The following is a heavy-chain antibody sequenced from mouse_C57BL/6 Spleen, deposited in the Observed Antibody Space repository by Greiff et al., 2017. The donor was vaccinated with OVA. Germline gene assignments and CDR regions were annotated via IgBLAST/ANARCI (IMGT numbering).Heavy chain of an antibody. Sequence: QVQLQQSGPELVKPGASVKISCKASGYAFSSSWMNWVKQRPGKGLEWIGRIYPGDGDTNYNGKFKGKATLTADKSSSTAYMQLSSLTSEDSAVYFCARSGYDGSSYDYWYFDVWGTGTTVTVSS. CDR3: ARSGYDGSSYDYWYFDV. CDR2: IYPGDGDT. J-gene: IGHJ1*03. V-gene: IGHV1-82*01. CDR1: GYAFSSSW. D-gene: IGHD1-1*01.